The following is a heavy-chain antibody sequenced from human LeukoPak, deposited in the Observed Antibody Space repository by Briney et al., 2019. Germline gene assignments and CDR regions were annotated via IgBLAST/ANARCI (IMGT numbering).Heavy chain of an antibody. CDR3: ARDFLHLGG. CDR1: GFAFRNYW. V-gene: IGHV3-74*01. Sequence: GGSLRLSCVASGFAFRNYWMYWVRQGPGKGLVWLSRINPDGSTTTYADSVKGRFTISRDNAKNTLYLQMSSLRAEDTAVYYCARDFLHLGGWGQGTMVTVSS. CDR2: INPDGSTT. D-gene: IGHD3-16*01. J-gene: IGHJ3*01.